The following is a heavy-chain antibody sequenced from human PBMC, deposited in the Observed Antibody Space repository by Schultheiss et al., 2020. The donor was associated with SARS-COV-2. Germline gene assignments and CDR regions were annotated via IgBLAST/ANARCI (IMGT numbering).Heavy chain of an antibody. D-gene: IGHD6-19*01. CDR3: ARDYSSGSRYYYGMDV. J-gene: IGHJ6*02. CDR1: GGSISSGNW. CDR2: IYHTGDT. V-gene: IGHV4-4*02. Sequence: SETLSLTCAVSGGSISSGNWWTWVRQPPGKGLEWIGEIYHTGDTNYNPSLEGRVTISVDKSKNQFSLKLSSVTAADTAVYYCARDYSSGSRYYYGMDVWGQGTTVTVSS.